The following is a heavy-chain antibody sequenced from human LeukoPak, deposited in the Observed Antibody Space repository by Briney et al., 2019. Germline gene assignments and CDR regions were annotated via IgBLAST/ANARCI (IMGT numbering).Heavy chain of an antibody. V-gene: IGHV3-9*01. D-gene: IGHD5-18*01. CDR1: GFTFDDYA. Sequence: PGRSLRLSCAASGFTFDDYAMHWVRQAPGKGLEWVSGISWNSGSIGYADSVKGRFTISRDNAKNSLYLQMNSLRIEDTALYYCAKDQGGYIYGCDYWGQGNLVSVSS. CDR3: AKDQGGYIYGCDY. J-gene: IGHJ4*02. CDR2: ISWNSGSI.